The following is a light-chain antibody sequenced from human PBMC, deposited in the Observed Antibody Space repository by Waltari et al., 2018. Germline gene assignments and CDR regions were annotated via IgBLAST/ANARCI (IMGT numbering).Light chain of an antibody. V-gene: IGKV4-1*01. J-gene: IGKJ4*01. CDR3: QQYYNTPLT. Sequence: DLVMTQSPASLAVSLGERATISCKTSESVLYSSNNKNHLAWYQQKPGQPPRLLLYWASTRESGVPDRFIGSGSETDFTLTVTSLQAEDVAVYHCQQYYNTPLTFGGGTKVGVK. CDR1: ESVLYSSNNKNH. CDR2: WAS.